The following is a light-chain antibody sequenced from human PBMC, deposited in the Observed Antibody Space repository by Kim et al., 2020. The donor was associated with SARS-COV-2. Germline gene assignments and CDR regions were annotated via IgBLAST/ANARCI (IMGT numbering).Light chain of an antibody. V-gene: IGKV1-5*01. Sequence: DNQMTQSPSALSASVGDRVTITCRASQSIDSWLAWYQEKPGKAPKVLIYDASTLESGVPSRFSGSGSGTEFTLTISSLQPDDFATYYFQQYRIYSLTFGGGTKVEIK. CDR2: DAS. J-gene: IGKJ4*01. CDR1: QSIDSW. CDR3: QQYRIYSLT.